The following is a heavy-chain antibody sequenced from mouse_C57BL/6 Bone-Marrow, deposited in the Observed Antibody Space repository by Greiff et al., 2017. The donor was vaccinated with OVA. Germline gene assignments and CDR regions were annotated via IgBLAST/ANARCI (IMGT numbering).Heavy chain of an antibody. CDR1: GYTFTDYN. CDR2: INPNNGGT. J-gene: IGHJ2*01. D-gene: IGHD2-4*01. CDR3: ARVYYDYDGGDY. V-gene: IGHV1-22*01. Sequence: SGPELVKPGASVKMSCKASGYTFTDYNMHWVKQSHGKSLEWIGYINPNNGGTSYNQKFKGKATLTVNKSSSTAYMELRSLTSEDSAVYYCARVYYDYDGGDYWGQGTTLTVSS.